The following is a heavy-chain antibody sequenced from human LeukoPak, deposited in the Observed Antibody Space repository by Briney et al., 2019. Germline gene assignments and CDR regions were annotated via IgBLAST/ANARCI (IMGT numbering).Heavy chain of an antibody. CDR1: GFTFGDYY. Sequence: PGGSLRLSCTASGFTFGDYYLSWVRQAPEKGLEWVGFIRRKGYGGTTEYAPSVKGRFIISRDDSKSTAYLQMNSLKTEDTAVYYCTRDHDFWSGPFDVWGKGTTVTVSS. V-gene: IGHV3-49*04. D-gene: IGHD3-3*01. CDR2: IRRKGYGGTT. J-gene: IGHJ6*04. CDR3: TRDHDFWSGPFDV.